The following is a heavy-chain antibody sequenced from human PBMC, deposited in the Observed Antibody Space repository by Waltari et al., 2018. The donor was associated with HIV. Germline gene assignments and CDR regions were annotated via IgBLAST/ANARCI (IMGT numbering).Heavy chain of an antibody. J-gene: IGHJ6*02. V-gene: IGHV3-74*01. CDR2: INSDASTT. CDR1: GFMFSRYW. D-gene: IGHD2-15*01. Sequence: EVQLVESGGGLVQPGGSLSLPCAASGFMFSRYWMHWVRQVPGKGLEWVSRINSDASTTHYADSVKGRFTISRDNAKNILYLQMNSLGVEDTAIYYCASPVGAARAFFYNVDVWGQGTTVTVSS. CDR3: ASPVGAARAFFYNVDV.